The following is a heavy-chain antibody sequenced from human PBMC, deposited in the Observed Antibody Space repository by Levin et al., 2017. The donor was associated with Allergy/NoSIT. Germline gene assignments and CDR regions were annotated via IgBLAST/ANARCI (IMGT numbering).Heavy chain of an antibody. CDR1: GFTFSDYY. V-gene: IGHV3-11*01. D-gene: IGHD3-9*01. CDR3: ARVYYDILTGYYTTYYYYYGMDV. Sequence: GESLKISCAASGFTFSDYYMSWIRQAPGKGLEWVSYISSSGSTIYYADSVKGRFTISRDNAKNSLYLQMNSLRAEDTAVYYCARVYYDILTGYYTTYYYYYGMDVWGQGTTVTVSS. J-gene: IGHJ6*02. CDR2: ISSSGSTI.